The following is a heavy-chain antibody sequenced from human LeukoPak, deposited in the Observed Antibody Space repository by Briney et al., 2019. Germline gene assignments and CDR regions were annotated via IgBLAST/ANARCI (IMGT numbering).Heavy chain of an antibody. CDR1: GLTFSSYW. CDR3: ARRAPTRYFDY. CDR2: INNGGSTT. Sequence: GGSLRVSCAASGLTFSSYWMHWVRQAPGKGLVWVSAINNGGSTTAYADSVKGRFTISKDNAKTSLYLQMNSLRAEDTAVYYCARRAPTRYFDYWGQGSLVTVSS. D-gene: IGHD5-24*01. J-gene: IGHJ4*02. V-gene: IGHV3-74*01.